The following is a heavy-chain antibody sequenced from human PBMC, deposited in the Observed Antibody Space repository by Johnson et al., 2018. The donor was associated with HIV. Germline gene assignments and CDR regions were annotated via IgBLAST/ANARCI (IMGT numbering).Heavy chain of an antibody. J-gene: IGHJ3*02. Sequence: QVQLVESGGGLVPPGGSLRLSCAASGFTVSSNYMSWVRQAPGKGLEWVALISYDGRDKFYADSAKGRFTISRDNAKNSLYLQMNSLRAEDTAVYYCARVGSSGWLGRAFDIWGQGTMVTVSS. V-gene: IGHV3-30*03. CDR1: GFTVSSNY. CDR2: ISYDGRDK. CDR3: ARVGSSGWLGRAFDI. D-gene: IGHD6-19*01.